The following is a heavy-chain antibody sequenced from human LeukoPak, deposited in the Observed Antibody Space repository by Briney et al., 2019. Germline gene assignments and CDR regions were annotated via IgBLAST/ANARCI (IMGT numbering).Heavy chain of an antibody. CDR3: ARQTGATTTGGYYFDH. D-gene: IGHD1-26*01. J-gene: IGHJ4*02. CDR2: INTDGSST. Sequence: GGSLRLSCAASGFTFSSYCMYWVRQAPGKGLVWVSRINTDGSSTCYADSVKGRFSISRDNAKNTLDLQMNSLRADDTAVYYCARQTGATTTGGYYFDHWGQGTLVTVSS. V-gene: IGHV3-74*01. CDR1: GFTFSSYC.